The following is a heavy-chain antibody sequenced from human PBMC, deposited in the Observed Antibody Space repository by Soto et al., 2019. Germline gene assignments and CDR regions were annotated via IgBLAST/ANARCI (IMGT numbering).Heavy chain of an antibody. CDR3: ARPTYSSSWYPYYYYYYGMDV. Sequence: GGSLRLSCAASGFTFSSYAMHWVRQAPGKGLEWAAVISYDGSNKYYADSVKGRFTISRDNSKNTLYLQMNSLRAEDTAVYYCARPTYSSSWYPYYYYYYGMDVWGQGTTVTVSS. J-gene: IGHJ6*02. D-gene: IGHD6-13*01. CDR1: GFTFSSYA. CDR2: ISYDGSNK. V-gene: IGHV3-30-3*01.